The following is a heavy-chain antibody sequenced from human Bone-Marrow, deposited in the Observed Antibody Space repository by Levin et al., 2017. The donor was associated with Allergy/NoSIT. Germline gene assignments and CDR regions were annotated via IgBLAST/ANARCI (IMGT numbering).Heavy chain of an antibody. V-gene: IGHV1-18*01. CDR3: ARGGGWYDFWSGYSLYGMDV. CDR2: ISAYNGNT. D-gene: IGHD3-3*01. CDR1: GYTFTSYG. Sequence: ASVKVSCKASGYTFTSYGISWVRQAPGQGLEWMGWISAYNGNTNYAQKLQGRVTMTTDTSTSTAYMELRSLRSDDTAVYYCARGGGWYDFWSGYSLYGMDVWGQGTTVTVSS. J-gene: IGHJ6*02.